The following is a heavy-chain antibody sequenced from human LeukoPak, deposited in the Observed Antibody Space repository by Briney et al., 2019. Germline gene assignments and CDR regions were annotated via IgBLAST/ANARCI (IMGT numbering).Heavy chain of an antibody. Sequence: GGSLRLSCAASGFTVSSNYVSWVRQAPGKGLEWVSVIYSGGSTYYADSVKGRFTISRDNSKNTLYLQMTSLRAEDTAVYYCARRCGGSCFYAFDIWGQGTMVTVSS. J-gene: IGHJ3*02. CDR2: IYSGGST. CDR3: ARRCGGSCFYAFDI. D-gene: IGHD2-15*01. CDR1: GFTVSSNY. V-gene: IGHV3-66*01.